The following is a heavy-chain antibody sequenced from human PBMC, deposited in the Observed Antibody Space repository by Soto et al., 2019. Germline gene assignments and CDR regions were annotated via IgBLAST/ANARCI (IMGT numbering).Heavy chain of an antibody. Sequence: QVQLVQSGAEVQKPGASVKVSCKASGYTFTGYYIHWVRQATGQGLEWLGWINPNSGGTNYAQKFQGRVTMTRDTSISTAYMELSRLRSDDTAVYYCARDDGRDDERSWCHWGQGTMVTVSS. CDR3: ARDDGRDDERSWCH. V-gene: IGHV1-2*02. CDR2: INPNSGGT. D-gene: IGHD6-13*01. J-gene: IGHJ4*02. CDR1: GYTFTGYY.